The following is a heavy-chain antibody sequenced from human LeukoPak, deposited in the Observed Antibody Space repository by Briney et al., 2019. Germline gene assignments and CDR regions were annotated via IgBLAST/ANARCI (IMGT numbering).Heavy chain of an antibody. D-gene: IGHD3-22*01. J-gene: IGHJ2*01. V-gene: IGHV4-59*01. Sequence: SETLSLTCTVSGGSISSCYWSWIRQPPGKGLEWIGYIYYSGSTNYNPSLKSRVTISVDTSKNQFSLKLSSVTAADTAVYYCARSRTGGGYYYWYFDLWGRGTLVTVSS. CDR3: ARSRTGGGYYYWYFDL. CDR1: GGSISSCY. CDR2: IYYSGST.